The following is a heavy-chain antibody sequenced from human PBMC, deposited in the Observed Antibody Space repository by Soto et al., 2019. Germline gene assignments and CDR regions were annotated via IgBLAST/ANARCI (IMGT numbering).Heavy chain of an antibody. Sequence: EVQLVESGGGLVQPGGSLRLSCAASGFTFSSYSMNWVRQAPGKGLEWVSYISSSSSTIYYADFVKGRFTISRDNVKNSVYLQMNSLRAEDTAVYYCARENIAVTNDFWGQGTLVTVSS. V-gene: IGHV3-48*01. CDR3: ARENIAVTNDF. CDR2: ISSSSSTI. D-gene: IGHD6-19*01. CDR1: GFTFSSYS. J-gene: IGHJ4*02.